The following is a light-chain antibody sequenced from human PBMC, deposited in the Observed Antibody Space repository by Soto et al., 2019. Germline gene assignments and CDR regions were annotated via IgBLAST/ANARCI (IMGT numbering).Light chain of an antibody. J-gene: IGKJ4*01. CDR2: ASS. Sequence: AIQMTQFPSSLSASVGDRVTITCRASQDIRSDLGWYQQRPGEAPKLLIYASSSLQSGVPSRFSGSGSGTDFTLTISSLQPEDFATYHCLQDHNYPLTFGGGTKVDI. V-gene: IGKV1-6*01. CDR1: QDIRSD. CDR3: LQDHNYPLT.